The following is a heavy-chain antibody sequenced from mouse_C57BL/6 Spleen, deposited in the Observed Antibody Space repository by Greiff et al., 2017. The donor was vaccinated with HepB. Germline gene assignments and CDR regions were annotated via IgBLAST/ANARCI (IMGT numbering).Heavy chain of an antibody. CDR3: ARGETY. CDR1: GYAFSSSW. Sequence: VKLQESGPELVKPGASVKISCKASGYAFSSSWMNWVKQRPGKGLEWIGRIYPGDGDTNYNGKFKGKATLTADKSSSTAYMQLSSLTSEDSAVYFCARGETYWGQGTSVTVSS. CDR2: IYPGDGDT. J-gene: IGHJ4*01. V-gene: IGHV1-82*01.